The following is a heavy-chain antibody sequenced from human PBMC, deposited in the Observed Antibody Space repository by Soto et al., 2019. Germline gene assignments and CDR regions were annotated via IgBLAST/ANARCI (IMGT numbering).Heavy chain of an antibody. Sequence: GASVKVSCKASGGTFGSYAISWVRQAPGQGLEWMGGIIPIFGTANYAQKFQGRVTITADESTSTAYMELSSLRSEDTAVYYCARYCTNGVCFHWFDPWGQGTLVT. D-gene: IGHD2-8*01. CDR1: GGTFGSYA. J-gene: IGHJ5*02. CDR2: IIPIFGTA. CDR3: ARYCTNGVCFHWFDP. V-gene: IGHV1-69*13.